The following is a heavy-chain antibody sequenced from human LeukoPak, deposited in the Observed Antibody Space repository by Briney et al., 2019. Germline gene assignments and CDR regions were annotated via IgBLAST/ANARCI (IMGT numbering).Heavy chain of an antibody. CDR2: ILYTGST. D-gene: IGHD3-10*01. Sequence: SETLSLTCTVSGGSISSYYWSWIRQPPGKGLEWMGDILYTGSTNYNPSLKSRVTISVDTSKNQFSLKLSSVTAADTAVYYCARRGYGSGSFNRFCFDYWGQGTLDTVSS. J-gene: IGHJ4*02. V-gene: IGHV4-59*08. CDR3: ARRGYGSGSFNRFCFDY. CDR1: GGSISSYY.